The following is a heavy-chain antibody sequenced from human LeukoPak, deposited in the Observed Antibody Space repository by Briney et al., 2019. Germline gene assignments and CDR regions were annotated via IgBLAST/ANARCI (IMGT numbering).Heavy chain of an antibody. J-gene: IGHJ3*02. CDR1: GFTFSSYW. V-gene: IGHV3-7*01. Sequence: GGSLRLSCAASGFTFSSYWMSWVRQAPGKGLEWVANIKRDGSEKYYVDSVKGRFTISRDNAKNSLYLQMNSLRAEDTAVYYCARVYKGGVSYYYDSSGYAAFDIWGQGTMVTVSS. D-gene: IGHD3-22*01. CDR2: IKRDGSEK. CDR3: ARVYKGGVSYYYDSSGYAAFDI.